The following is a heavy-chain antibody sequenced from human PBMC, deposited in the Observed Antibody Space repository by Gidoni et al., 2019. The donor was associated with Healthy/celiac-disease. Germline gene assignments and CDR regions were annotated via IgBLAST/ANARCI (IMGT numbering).Heavy chain of an antibody. CDR2: INHSGST. J-gene: IGHJ6*03. D-gene: IGHD3-3*01. CDR3: ARGRYYDFWSGYYYYYYMDV. CDR1: GGSFSGYY. Sequence: QVQLQQWGAGLLKPSETLSLTCAVYGGSFSGYYWRWIRQPPGKGLEWIGEINHSGSTNYNPSLKSRVTISVDTSKNQFSLKLSSVTAADTAVYYCARGRYYDFWSGYYYYYYMDVWGKGTTVTVSS. V-gene: IGHV4-34*01.